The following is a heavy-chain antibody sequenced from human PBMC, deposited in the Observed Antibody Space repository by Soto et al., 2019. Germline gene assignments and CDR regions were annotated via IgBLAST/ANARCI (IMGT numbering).Heavy chain of an antibody. CDR2: IYYSGGT. J-gene: IGHJ4*02. V-gene: IGHV4-59*01. CDR3: ASLIVGATSYFDY. D-gene: IGHD1-26*01. Sequence: PSETLSLTCTVSGGSISSYYWSWIRQPPGKGLEWIGYIYYSGGTNYNPSLKSRVTISVDTSKNQFSLKLSSVTAADTAVYYCASLIVGATSYFDYWGQGTLVTVSS. CDR1: GGSISSYY.